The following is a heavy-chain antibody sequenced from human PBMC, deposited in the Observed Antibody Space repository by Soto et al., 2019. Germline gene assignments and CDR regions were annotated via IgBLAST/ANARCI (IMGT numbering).Heavy chain of an antibody. J-gene: IGHJ5*01. CDR1: GDSMDSYY. V-gene: IGHV4-59*01. Sequence: SETLSLTCTVSGDSMDSYYWTWIRQPPGKGLEWIGYIYNGGSTNYSPSLKNRVTMSVDTSKRQFSLQLTSVTAADTAVYYCARGSISNWRWFYSWGQGTLVPVSS. D-gene: IGHD1-20*01. CDR3: ARGSISNWRWFYS. CDR2: IYNGGST.